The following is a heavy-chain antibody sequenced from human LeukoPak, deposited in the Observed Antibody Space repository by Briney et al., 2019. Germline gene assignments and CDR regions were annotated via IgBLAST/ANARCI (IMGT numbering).Heavy chain of an antibody. V-gene: IGHV4-59*11. J-gene: IGHJ3*02. CDR1: GGSISTHY. D-gene: IGHD4-17*01. CDR3: ARDLTTVTKGFDI. CDR2: VLYSGIT. Sequence: PSETLSLTCTISGGSISTHYWTWIRQPPGKGLEWIGYVLYSGITNYNPSLRSRITISVDTSQNQFSLSLRSVTAADTAVYYCARDLTTVTKGFDIWGRGTMVTVSS.